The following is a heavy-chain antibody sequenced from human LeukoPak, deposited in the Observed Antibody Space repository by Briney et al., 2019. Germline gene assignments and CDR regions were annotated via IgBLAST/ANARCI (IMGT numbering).Heavy chain of an antibody. V-gene: IGHV4-39*01. CDR1: AGSIRSSSYY. CDR3: ARHPSGSSFDY. CDR2: IHYTGST. J-gene: IGHJ4*02. D-gene: IGHD1-26*01. Sequence: SETLSLTCSVSAGSIRSSSYYWGWIRQTPGKGLEWIGPIHYTGSTYYTPSLKSLVTVSVDTSNNQFSLKVSSVTAADTAVYYCARHPSGSSFDYWGQGTLVAVSS.